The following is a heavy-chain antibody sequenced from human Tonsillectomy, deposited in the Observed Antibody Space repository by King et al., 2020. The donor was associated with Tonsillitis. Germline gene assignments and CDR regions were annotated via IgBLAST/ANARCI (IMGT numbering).Heavy chain of an antibody. V-gene: IGHV3-74*01. Sequence: VQLVESGGGLVQPGGSLRLSCAASGFTFSSYWMHWVRQAPGKGLVWVSRINSDGSSTSYADSVKGRFTISRDNAKNTLYLQMNSLRAEDTAVYYCARSERSYDFWSGYQRGSYFDYWGQGTLVTVSS. CDR1: GFTFSSYW. CDR2: INSDGSST. J-gene: IGHJ4*02. D-gene: IGHD3-3*01. CDR3: ARSERSYDFWSGYQRGSYFDY.